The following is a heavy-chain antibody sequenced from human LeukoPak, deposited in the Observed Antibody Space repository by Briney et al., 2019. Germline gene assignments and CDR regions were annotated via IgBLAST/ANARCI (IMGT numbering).Heavy chain of an antibody. Sequence: PSETLSLTCTVSGGSISSHYWSWIRQPPGKGLEWIGYIYYSGSTNYNPSLKSRVTISVDTSKNQFSLKLSSVTAADTAVYYCATRGYSYGYDYWGQGTLVTVSS. CDR3: ATRGYSYGYDY. CDR1: GGSISSHY. J-gene: IGHJ4*02. V-gene: IGHV4-59*11. CDR2: IYYSGST. D-gene: IGHD5-18*01.